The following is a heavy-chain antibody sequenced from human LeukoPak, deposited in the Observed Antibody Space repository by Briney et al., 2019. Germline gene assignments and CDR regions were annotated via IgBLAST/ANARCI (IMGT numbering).Heavy chain of an antibody. Sequence: PSQTLSLTCAISGDSVSSNSAAWSWIRQSPSRGLEWLGRTYYRSKWYNDYAVSVKGRITINPDTSKNQFSLQLNSVTPEDTAVYYCARESWDIEGYNWFDPWGQGTLVTVSS. CDR1: GDSVSSNSAA. D-gene: IGHD2-15*01. J-gene: IGHJ5*02. CDR3: ARESWDIEGYNWFDP. V-gene: IGHV6-1*01. CDR2: TYYRSKWYN.